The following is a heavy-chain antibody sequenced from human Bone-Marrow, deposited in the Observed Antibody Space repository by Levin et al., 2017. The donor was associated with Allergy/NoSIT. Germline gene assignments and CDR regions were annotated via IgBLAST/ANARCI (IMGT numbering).Heavy chain of an antibody. CDR3: AKMEQQLVQGTFQE. CDR1: GFTSGYFA. D-gene: IGHD1/OR15-1a*01. Sequence: GESLKISCAASGFTSGYFAMSWVRQTPGKGLEWVSSIIGSGSATYYAESVRGRFTISRDESKNMLYLQMNNLSADDTALYYCAKMEQQLVQGTFQEWGQGTLVTVSS. CDR2: IIGSGSAT. V-gene: IGHV3-23*01. J-gene: IGHJ1*01.